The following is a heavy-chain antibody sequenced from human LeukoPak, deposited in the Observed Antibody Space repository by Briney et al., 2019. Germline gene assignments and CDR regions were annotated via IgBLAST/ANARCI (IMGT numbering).Heavy chain of an antibody. CDR3: ARDIDGYNFPAY. J-gene: IGHJ4*02. D-gene: IGHD5-24*01. CDR2: IAYDGGNK. V-gene: IGHV3-30-3*01. Sequence: PGRSLRLSCVASGFIFSTYAMHWVRQAPGKGMESVAIIAYDGGNKWYADSVKGRFTISRDNSKNTVYLQINSLRAEDTALYYCARDIDGYNFPAYWGQGTLVTVSS. CDR1: GFIFSTYA.